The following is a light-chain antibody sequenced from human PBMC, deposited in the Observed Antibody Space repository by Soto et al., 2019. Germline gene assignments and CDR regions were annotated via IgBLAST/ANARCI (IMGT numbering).Light chain of an antibody. CDR1: QSVNSNY. J-gene: IGKJ2*01. CDR2: GAS. V-gene: IGKV3-20*01. Sequence: EMVLTQSPGTLSLSPGERATLSCRASQSVNSNYLAWYQQKPGQAPRLVIYGASNRATGIPDRFTGSGSGTDFTLTISRLEPEDFAVYYCQQCGGSPLYTFGQGTKLEIK. CDR3: QQCGGSPLYT.